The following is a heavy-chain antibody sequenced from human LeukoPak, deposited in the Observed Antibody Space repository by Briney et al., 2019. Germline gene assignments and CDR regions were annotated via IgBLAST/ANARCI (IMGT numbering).Heavy chain of an antibody. V-gene: IGHV3-7*01. J-gene: IGHJ3*02. D-gene: IGHD5-12*01. CDR3: AREGIYEDDFDM. CDR2: IKQDGSEK. CDR1: GFTFRNYW. Sequence: GGSLRLSCSASGFTFRNYWMSWVRQAPVKGLEWVAKIKQDGSEKYYVDSVKGRFTISRDNAKNSLYLQMNSLRAEDTAVYYCAREGIYEDDFDMWGQGTMVTVSS.